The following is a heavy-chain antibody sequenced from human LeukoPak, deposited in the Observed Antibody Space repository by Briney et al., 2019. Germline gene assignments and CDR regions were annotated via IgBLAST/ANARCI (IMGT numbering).Heavy chain of an antibody. Sequence: GGSLRLSCAASGFTFSSYGMHWVRQAPGKGLEWVAVIWYDGSNKYYADSVKGRFTISRDNSKNTPYLQMNSLRAEDTAVYYCATGDYTAMVTWGQGTLVTVSS. D-gene: IGHD5-18*01. V-gene: IGHV3-33*01. CDR3: ATGDYTAMVT. CDR2: IWYDGSNK. CDR1: GFTFSSYG. J-gene: IGHJ4*02.